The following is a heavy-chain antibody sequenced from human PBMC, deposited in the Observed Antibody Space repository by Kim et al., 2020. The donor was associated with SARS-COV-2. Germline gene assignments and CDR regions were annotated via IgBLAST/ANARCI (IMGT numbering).Heavy chain of an antibody. CDR3: AREGYFDGGSFFFDY. CDR1: GVSITSHY. D-gene: IGHD2-15*01. J-gene: IGHJ4*02. CDR2: VFHSWSA. Sequence: SETLSLTCTVSGVSITSHYWTWIRQPPGKGLEWIGNVFHSWSANYNPSLKSRVTMSVDTSKNQLSLQLSSMTAADTAVYYCAREGYFDGGSFFFDYWGQGSVDNVSS. V-gene: IGHV4-59*11.